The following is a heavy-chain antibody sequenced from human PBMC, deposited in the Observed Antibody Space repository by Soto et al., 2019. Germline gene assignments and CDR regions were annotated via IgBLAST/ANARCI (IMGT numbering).Heavy chain of an antibody. J-gene: IGHJ6*02. CDR2: IWYDGSNK. V-gene: IGHV3-33*01. D-gene: IGHD4-17*01. CDR1: GFTFSSYG. Sequence: QVQLVESGGGVVQPGRSLRLSCAASGFTFSSYGMHWVRQAPGKGLEWVAVIWYDGSNKYYADSVKGRFTISRDNSKNMLYLQMNSLRAEDTAVYYCARDAGLPSYYYYYYGMDVWGQGTTVTVSS. CDR3: ARDAGLPSYYYYYYGMDV.